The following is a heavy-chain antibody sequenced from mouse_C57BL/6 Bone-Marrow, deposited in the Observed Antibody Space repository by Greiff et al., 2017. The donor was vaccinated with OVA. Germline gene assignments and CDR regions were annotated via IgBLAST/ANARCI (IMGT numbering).Heavy chain of an antibody. CDR1: GYTFTSYW. V-gene: IGHV1-64*01. CDR3: ARNDWDAMDY. D-gene: IGHD4-1*01. CDR2: IHPNSGST. J-gene: IGHJ4*01. Sequence: QVQLQQPGAELVKPGASVKLSCKASGYTFTSYWMHWVKQRPGQGLEWIGMIHPNSGSTNDNEKFKSKATLTVDKSSSTAYMQLSSLTSEDAAVYYCARNDWDAMDYWGQGTSVTVSS.